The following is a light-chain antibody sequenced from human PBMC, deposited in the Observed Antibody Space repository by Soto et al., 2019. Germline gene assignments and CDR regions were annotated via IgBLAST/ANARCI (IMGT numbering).Light chain of an antibody. CDR1: SSDLGTYNL. Sequence: QSVLTQPASVSGSPGQSITISCTGTSSDLGTYNLVSWYQQHPGKAPKLMIYQGSKRPSGVSDRFSGSKSGNTASLTISGLQAEDEADYYCCSYAGSNTWVFGGGTKVTVL. J-gene: IGLJ3*02. CDR3: CSYAGSNTWV. V-gene: IGLV2-23*01. CDR2: QGS.